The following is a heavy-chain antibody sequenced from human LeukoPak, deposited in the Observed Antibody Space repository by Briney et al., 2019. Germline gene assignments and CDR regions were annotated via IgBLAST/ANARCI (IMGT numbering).Heavy chain of an antibody. J-gene: IGHJ4*02. V-gene: IGHV4-34*01. Sequence: SETLSLTCAVYGGSFSGYYWSWIRQPPGKGLEWIGEINHSGSTNYNPSLKSRVTISVDTSKNQFSLKLSSVTAADPAVYYCASIDGSASYLFDYWGQGTLVTVSS. CDR2: INHSGST. CDR1: GGSFSGYY. D-gene: IGHD3-10*01. CDR3: ASIDGSASYLFDY.